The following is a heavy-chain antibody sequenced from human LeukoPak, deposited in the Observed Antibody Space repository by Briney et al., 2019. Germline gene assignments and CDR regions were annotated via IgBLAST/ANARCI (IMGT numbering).Heavy chain of an antibody. CDR1: GFTFSSYW. J-gene: IGHJ3*02. CDR3: ARVTVPAAIGGAFDI. D-gene: IGHD2-2*01. Sequence: GGSLRLSCAASGFTFSSYWMHWVRQAPGKGLVWVSRINTDGSSTSYADSVKGRFTISRDNAKNTLYLQMNSLRAEDTAVYYCARVTVPAAIGGAFDIWGQGTMVTVSS. V-gene: IGHV3-74*01. CDR2: INTDGSST.